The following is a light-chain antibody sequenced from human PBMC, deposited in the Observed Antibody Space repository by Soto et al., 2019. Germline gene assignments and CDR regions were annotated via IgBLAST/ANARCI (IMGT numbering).Light chain of an antibody. CDR1: QSVSSN. Sequence: EIVMTQSPATLSVSPGERATLSCRASQSVSSNLAWYQQKPGQAPRLLIYGASTRATTIPARFSGSGSGTEFPLTIRSLQSEDFALYYCQQYYNWPPITFGQGTRLEIK. J-gene: IGKJ5*01. CDR3: QQYYNWPPIT. CDR2: GAS. V-gene: IGKV3-15*01.